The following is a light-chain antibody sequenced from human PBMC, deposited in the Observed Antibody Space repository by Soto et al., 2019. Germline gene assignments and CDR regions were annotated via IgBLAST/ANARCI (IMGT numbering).Light chain of an antibody. CDR1: QSVSSN. CDR2: GAS. J-gene: IGKJ4*01. CDR3: QQYYDWPPLT. V-gene: IGKV3-15*01. Sequence: EIVMTQSPATLSVSPGERATLSCRASQSVSSNLAWYQQKPGQAPRLLIYGASTRATGIPARFSGSGSGTEFTLTISSLQSEDFALYYCQQYYDWPPLTFGGGTKVEIK.